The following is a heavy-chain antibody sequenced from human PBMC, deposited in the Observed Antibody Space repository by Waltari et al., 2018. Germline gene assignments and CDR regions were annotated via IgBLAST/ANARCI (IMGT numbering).Heavy chain of an antibody. CDR2: ISKDGSNQ. Sequence: QVQLVESGGGVVQPGGSLRLSCEASGFTFSYYGMHWVRQAPGKGLEWVSFISKDGSNQYYAESVRGRFTISRDTLYLQVNSLRVEDTAVYYCVKDTGTGDYWGQGTLVTVSS. CDR3: VKDTGTGDY. V-gene: IGHV3-30*02. CDR1: GFTFSYYG. D-gene: IGHD2-8*02. J-gene: IGHJ4*02.